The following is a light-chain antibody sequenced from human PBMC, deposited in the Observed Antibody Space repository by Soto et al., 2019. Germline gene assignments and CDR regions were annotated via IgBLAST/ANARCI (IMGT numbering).Light chain of an antibody. J-gene: IGKJ4*01. CDR1: QSVSSA. Sequence: AIQLTQSPSSLSLSLGDRATITCRASQSVSSALAWYQQKPGKAPKLLIYDASSLASGVPSRFSGSGSGTDFLLIISSLQPEDFATYCCQQFNSYPLTFGGGTKVEIK. V-gene: IGKV1-13*02. CDR3: QQFNSYPLT. CDR2: DAS.